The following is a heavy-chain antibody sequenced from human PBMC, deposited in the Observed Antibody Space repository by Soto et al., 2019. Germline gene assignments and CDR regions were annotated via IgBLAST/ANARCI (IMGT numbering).Heavy chain of an antibody. J-gene: IGHJ5*02. Sequence: SETLSLTCTVSGCSISSYYWSWIRQPPGKGLEWIGYIYYSGSTNYNPSLKSRVTISVDTSKNQFSLKLSSVTAADTAVYYCANYEGWLDPWGQGTLVTVSS. CDR1: GCSISSYY. CDR2: IYYSGST. D-gene: IGHD4-17*01. CDR3: ANYEGWLDP. V-gene: IGHV4-59*01.